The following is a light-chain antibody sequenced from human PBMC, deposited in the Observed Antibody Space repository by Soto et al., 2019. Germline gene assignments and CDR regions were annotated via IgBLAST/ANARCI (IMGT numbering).Light chain of an antibody. CDR2: EVS. Sequence: QSVLAQPASVSGSPGQSITISCTGTNSDVGGYNYVSWYQQHPGKAPELMIYEVSHRPSGVSNRFSGSKSDSTASLTISGLQAEDEADYYCSSYTSISTLYVFGTGTKVTVL. CDR3: SSYTSISTLYV. J-gene: IGLJ1*01. V-gene: IGLV2-14*01. CDR1: NSDVGGYNY.